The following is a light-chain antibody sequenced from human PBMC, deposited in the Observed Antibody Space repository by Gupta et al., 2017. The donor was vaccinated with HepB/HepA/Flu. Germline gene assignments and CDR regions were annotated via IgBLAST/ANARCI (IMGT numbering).Light chain of an antibody. CDR2: ATS. J-gene: IGKJ2*03. Sequence: DIQMTPSPLSLSASVGDRVTLICRASQSINSYLNGYQQKVGTAPRLLIYATSTLQSGVPSRFTGSGYGTDCTRSSNGLKTEDCATDYCQQTYTDPTSCGQGTKLEI. V-gene: IGKV1-39*01. CDR1: QSINSY. CDR3: QQTYTDPTS.